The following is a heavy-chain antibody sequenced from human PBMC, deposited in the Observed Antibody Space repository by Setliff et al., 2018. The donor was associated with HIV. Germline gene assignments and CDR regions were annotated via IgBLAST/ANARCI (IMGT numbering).Heavy chain of an antibody. Sequence: SETLSLTCAVYGGSFSGYYWSWVRQPAGKGLEWIGRIYISGSTNYNPSLSSRLTISVDTSKNQVSLRLSSATAADTGVYYCARHRDPPGSRWIFYYYYMDLWGGGTTVTVSS. V-gene: IGHV4-59*10. CDR1: GGSFSGYY. J-gene: IGHJ6*03. CDR2: IYISGST. D-gene: IGHD6-13*01. CDR3: ARHRDPPGSRWIFYYYYMDL.